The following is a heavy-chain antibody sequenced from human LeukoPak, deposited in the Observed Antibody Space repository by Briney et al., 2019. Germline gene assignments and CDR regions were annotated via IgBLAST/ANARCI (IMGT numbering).Heavy chain of an antibody. Sequence: SETLSLTCTVSGGSISSYYWSWIRQPPGKGLEWIGYIYYSGSTNYNPSLKSRVAISVDTSKNQFSLNLSSVTAADTAVYYCARAGHSSGWYGGDFDYWGQGTLVTVSS. CDR2: IYYSGST. J-gene: IGHJ4*02. V-gene: IGHV4-59*12. CDR3: ARAGHSSGWYGGDFDY. CDR1: GGSISSYY. D-gene: IGHD6-19*01.